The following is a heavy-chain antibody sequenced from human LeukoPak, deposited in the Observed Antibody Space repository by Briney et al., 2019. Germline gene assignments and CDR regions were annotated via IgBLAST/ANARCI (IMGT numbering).Heavy chain of an antibody. CDR2: IYDSGST. V-gene: IGHV4-30-4*01. J-gene: IGHJ4*02. Sequence: PSQTLSLTCTVSGGSISSGDYYWSWIRQPPGKGLEWIVYIYDSGSTYNNPSLKSRVTISVDTSKNQFSLKLSSVTAADTAVYYCARAGRRGLRSKGGYYFDYWGQGTLVTVSS. CDR3: ARAGRRGLRSKGGYYFDY. CDR1: GGSISSGDYY. D-gene: IGHD5-12*01.